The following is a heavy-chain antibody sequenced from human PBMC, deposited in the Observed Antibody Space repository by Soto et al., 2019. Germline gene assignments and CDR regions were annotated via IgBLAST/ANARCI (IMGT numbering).Heavy chain of an antibody. CDR2: IIPIFGTA. J-gene: IGHJ4*02. V-gene: IGHV1-69*13. CDR1: GGTFSSYA. Sequence: SVKVSCKASGGTFSSYAISWVRQAPGQGLEWMGGIIPIFGTANYAQKFQGRVTITADESTSTAYMELSSLRSEDTAVYYCASRYCTNGVCPFDYWGQGTLVTVSS. D-gene: IGHD2-8*01. CDR3: ASRYCTNGVCPFDY.